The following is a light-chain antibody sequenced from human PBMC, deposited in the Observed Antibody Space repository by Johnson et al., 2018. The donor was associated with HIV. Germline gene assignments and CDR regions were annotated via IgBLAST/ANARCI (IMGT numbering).Light chain of an antibody. CDR2: DNN. J-gene: IGLJ1*01. CDR1: SSNIGNNY. V-gene: IGLV1-51*01. Sequence: QSVLTQPPSVSAAPGQKVTISCSGSSSNIGNNYVSWYQQLPGTAPRLLIYDNNKRPSGIPDRFSGSKSGTSATLGITGLQTGDEADYYCGAWDSILGAHFVFGTGTNITVL. CDR3: GAWDSILGAHFV.